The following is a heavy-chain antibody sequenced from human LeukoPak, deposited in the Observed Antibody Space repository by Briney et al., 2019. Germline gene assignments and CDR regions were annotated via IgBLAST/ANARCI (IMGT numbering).Heavy chain of an antibody. J-gene: IGHJ6*03. Sequence: GASVKVSCKASGYTFTGYYMHWVRQAPGQGLEWMGWINPNSGGTNYAQKFQGRVTMTRDTSISTAYMELSRLRSDDTAVYYCARDRSIDWPYNYMDVWGKGTTVTVSS. CDR2: INPNSGGT. V-gene: IGHV1-2*02. CDR3: ARDRSIDWPYNYMDV. D-gene: IGHD3-9*01. CDR1: GYTFTGYY.